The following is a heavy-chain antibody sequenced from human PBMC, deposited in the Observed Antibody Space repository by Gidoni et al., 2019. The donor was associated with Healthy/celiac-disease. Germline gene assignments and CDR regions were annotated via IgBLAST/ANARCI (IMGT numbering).Heavy chain of an antibody. CDR2: ISGSGGST. D-gene: IGHD3-3*01. V-gene: IGHV3-23*01. CDR3: AKQQQYYDFPGGFDP. Sequence: EVQLLEPGGALVQPGGSVRLSCAASGFTFSSYAMSWVRQAPGKGLEWVSAISGSGGSTYYADSVKGRFTISRDNSKNTLYLQMNSLSAEDTAVYYCAKQQQYYDFPGGFDPWGQGTLVTVSS. CDR1: GFTFSSYA. J-gene: IGHJ5*02.